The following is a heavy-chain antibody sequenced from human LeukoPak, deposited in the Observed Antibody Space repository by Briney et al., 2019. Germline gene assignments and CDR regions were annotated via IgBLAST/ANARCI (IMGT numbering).Heavy chain of an antibody. CDR2: IDPSDSYT. J-gene: IGHJ5*02. V-gene: IGHV5-10-1*01. CDR1: GYSFTSYW. D-gene: IGHD4-17*01. Sequence: GESLKISCKGSGYSFTSYWISWVRQMPGKGLEWMGRIDPSDSYTNYSPSFQGHVTISADKPIGTAYLQWSSLKASDTAMYYCARHADYGDYERDWFDPWGQGTLVTVSS. CDR3: ARHADYGDYERDWFDP.